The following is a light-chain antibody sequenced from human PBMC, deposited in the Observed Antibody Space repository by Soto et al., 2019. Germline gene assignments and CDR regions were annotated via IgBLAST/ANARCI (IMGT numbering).Light chain of an antibody. CDR2: GAS. CDR1: QSVSSN. Sequence: EIVMTQSPATLSVSPGERATLSCRASQSVSSNLAWYQQKPGQAPRLLIYGASTRATGITARFSGSGSGTELTLTSSRLESEDVADCHRQHYNHWPRTFGQGTKLQIK. V-gene: IGKV3-15*01. J-gene: IGKJ2*01. CDR3: QHYNHWPRT.